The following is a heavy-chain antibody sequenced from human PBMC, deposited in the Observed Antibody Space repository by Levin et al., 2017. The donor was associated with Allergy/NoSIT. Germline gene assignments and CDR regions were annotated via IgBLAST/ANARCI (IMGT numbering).Heavy chain of an antibody. CDR3: AKDQGFVVVPAAIAAFDS. CDR2: ISGSGGST. CDR1: GFTFSSYA. Sequence: PGGSLRLSCAASGFTFSSYAMSWVRQAPGKGLEWVSAISGSGGSTYYADSVKGRFTISRDNSKNTLYLQMNSLRAEDTAVYYCAKDQGFVVVPAAIAAFDSWGQGTMVTVSS. D-gene: IGHD2-2*02. J-gene: IGHJ3*02. V-gene: IGHV3-23*01.